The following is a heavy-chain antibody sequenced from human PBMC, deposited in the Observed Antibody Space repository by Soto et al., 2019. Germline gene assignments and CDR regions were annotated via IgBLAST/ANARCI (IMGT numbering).Heavy chain of an antibody. J-gene: IGHJ5*02. D-gene: IGHD6-19*01. CDR3: AKSGSSGWYGWFDP. Sequence: SGPTLVNPTQTLTLTCIFPGFSLRTSGVGVGWIRQPPGKALEWLGFIYWNDDKRYSPSLKSRLTITKDTSKNQVVLTMTNMDPVDTATYYCAKSGSSGWYGWFDPWGQGTLVNVSS. CDR1: GFSLRTSGVG. CDR2: IYWNDDK. V-gene: IGHV2-5*01.